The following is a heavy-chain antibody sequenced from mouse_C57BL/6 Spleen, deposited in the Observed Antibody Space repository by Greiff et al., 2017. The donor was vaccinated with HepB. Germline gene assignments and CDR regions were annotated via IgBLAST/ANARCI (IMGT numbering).Heavy chain of an antibody. J-gene: IGHJ2*01. Sequence: DVMLVESGGGLVKPGGSLKLSCAASGFTFSSYTMSWVRQTPEKRLEWVATISGGGGNTYYPDSVKGRFTISRDNAKNTLYLQMSSLRSEDTALYYCAIHYYYGSSSYYFDYWGQGTTLTVSS. V-gene: IGHV5-9*01. CDR3: AIHYYYGSSSYYFDY. CDR2: ISGGGGNT. D-gene: IGHD1-1*01. CDR1: GFTFSSYT.